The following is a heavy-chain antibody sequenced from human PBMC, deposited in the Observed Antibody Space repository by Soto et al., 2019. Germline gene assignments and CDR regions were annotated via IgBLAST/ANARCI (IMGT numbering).Heavy chain of an antibody. V-gene: IGHV3-7*01. CDR1: GFTFSTYW. Sequence: GGSLRLSCAASGFTFSTYWMSWVRQAPGKGLEWVANIKQDGSEKYYVDSVKGRFTISRDNAKNSLYPQMNSLRAEDTAVYYCARDGYCISTSCYAKDYYYYGMDVWGQGTTVTVSS. CDR3: ARDGYCISTSCYAKDYYYYGMDV. CDR2: IKQDGSEK. D-gene: IGHD2-2*03. J-gene: IGHJ6*02.